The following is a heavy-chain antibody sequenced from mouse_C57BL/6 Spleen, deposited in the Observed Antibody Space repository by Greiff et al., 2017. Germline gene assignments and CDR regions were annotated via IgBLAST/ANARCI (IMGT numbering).Heavy chain of an antibody. CDR2: IHPNSGST. J-gene: IGHJ4*01. V-gene: IGHV1-64*01. Sequence: QVQLQQPGAELVKPGASVKLSCKASGYTFTSYWMHWVKQRPGQGLEWIGMIHPNSGSTNYNEKFKSKATLTVDKSSSTAYMQLSSLTSEDSAVYYCARSGVRRDYAMDYWGQGTSGTVSS. CDR3: ARSGVRRDYAMDY. CDR1: GYTFTSYW. D-gene: IGHD2-14*01.